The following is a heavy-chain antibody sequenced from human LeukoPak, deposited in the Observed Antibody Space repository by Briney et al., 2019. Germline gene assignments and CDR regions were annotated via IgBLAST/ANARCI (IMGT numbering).Heavy chain of an antibody. Sequence: ASVKVSCKASGYTFTSYDINWVRQATGQGLEWMGWMNPNSGNTGYAQKFQGRVTMTRNTSISTAYMKLSSLRSKDTAVYYCAREDALWFGELLLAAFYIWGQGAMVTVSS. CDR2: MNPNSGNT. J-gene: IGHJ3*02. CDR1: GYTFTSYD. CDR3: AREDALWFGELLLAAFYI. V-gene: IGHV1-8*01. D-gene: IGHD3-10*01.